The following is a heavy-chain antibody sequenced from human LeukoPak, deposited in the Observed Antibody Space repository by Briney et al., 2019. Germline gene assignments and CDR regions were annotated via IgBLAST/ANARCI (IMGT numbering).Heavy chain of an antibody. J-gene: IGHJ3*02. CDR1: GFTFGTSW. V-gene: IGHV3-74*01. D-gene: IGHD2-15*01. CDR3: AREQGGGLDI. Sequence: GGSLRLSCAASGFTFGTSWMHWVRQAPGKGLVWVSNINSDGATTQYADSVRDRFTISRDNTKNTLYLQMSSLRAEDTALYYCAREQGGGLDIWGQGTVVTVSS. CDR2: INSDGATT.